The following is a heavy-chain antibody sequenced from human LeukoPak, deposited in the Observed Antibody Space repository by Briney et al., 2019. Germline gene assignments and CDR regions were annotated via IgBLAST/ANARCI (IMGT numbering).Heavy chain of an antibody. CDR1: GFTFSSYA. CDR3: AKTAVPGTRHSDY. D-gene: IGHD6-19*01. CDR2: ISGSGYYA. J-gene: IGHJ4*02. V-gene: IGHV3-23*01. Sequence: GGSLRLSCAASGFTFSSYAMNWVRQAPGKGLERVSAISGSGYYANYADSVKGRFTISRDNSKNTLYLQMNSLRAEDTAVYSCAKTAVPGTRHSDYWGQGTLVTVSS.